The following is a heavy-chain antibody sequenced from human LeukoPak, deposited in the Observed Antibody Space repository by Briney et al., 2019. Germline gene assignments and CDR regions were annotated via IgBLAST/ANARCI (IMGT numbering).Heavy chain of an antibody. CDR1: GYTFTSYA. Sequence: AASVKVSCKASGYTFTSYAMHWVRQAPGQRLEWMGWINAGNGNTKYSQKFQGRVIITRDTSASTAYMELSSLRSEDTAVYYCARYGSGSNYYYGMDVWGQGTTVTVSS. CDR3: ARYGSGSNYYYGMDV. D-gene: IGHD3-10*01. CDR2: INAGNGNT. V-gene: IGHV1-3*01. J-gene: IGHJ6*02.